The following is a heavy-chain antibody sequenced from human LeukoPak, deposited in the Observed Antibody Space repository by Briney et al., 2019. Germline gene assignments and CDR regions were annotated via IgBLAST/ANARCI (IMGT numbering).Heavy chain of an antibody. Sequence: SETLSLTCTVSGGSISSYYWSWIRQPAGKGLERIGRIYTSGSTNYNPSLKSRVTMSVDTSKNQFSLKLSSVTAADTAVYYCAADYGDYQFFDYWGQGTLVTVSS. CDR3: AADYGDYQFFDY. D-gene: IGHD4-17*01. CDR1: GGSISSYY. V-gene: IGHV4-4*07. J-gene: IGHJ4*02. CDR2: IYTSGST.